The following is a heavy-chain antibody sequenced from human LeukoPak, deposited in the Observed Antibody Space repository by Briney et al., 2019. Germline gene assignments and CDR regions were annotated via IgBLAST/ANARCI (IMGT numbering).Heavy chain of an antibody. V-gene: IGHV3-15*01. D-gene: IGHD3-22*01. CDR3: TTEAYYYDSGAIKYFDY. J-gene: IGHJ4*02. Sequence: PGGSLRLSCAASGFTFSNAWMSWVRQAPGKGLEWVGRIKSKTDGGATHYAAPAKGRFTISRDDSKNTLYLQMNSLKTEDTAVYYCTTEAYYYDSGAIKYFDYWGQGTLVTVPS. CDR1: GFTFSNAW. CDR2: IKSKTDGGAT.